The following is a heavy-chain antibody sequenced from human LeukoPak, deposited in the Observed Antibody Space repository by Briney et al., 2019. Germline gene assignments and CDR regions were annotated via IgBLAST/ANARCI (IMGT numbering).Heavy chain of an antibody. D-gene: IGHD1-26*01. J-gene: IGHJ4*02. CDR3: ARVVYSGTSRGALDY. CDR1: GYTFTSYG. V-gene: IGHV1-18*01. CDR2: ISAYNGNT. Sequence: ASVKVSCKASGYTFTSYGISWVRQAPGQGLEWMGWISAYNGNTHYAQKLQGRVTMTRDTATSTVYMELSSLRSEDTAAYYCARVVYSGTSRGALDYWGQGTLVTVSS.